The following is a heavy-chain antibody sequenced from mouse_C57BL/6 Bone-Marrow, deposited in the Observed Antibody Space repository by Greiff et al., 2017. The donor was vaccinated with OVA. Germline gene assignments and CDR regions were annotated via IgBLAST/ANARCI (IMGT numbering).Heavy chain of an antibody. CDR1: GYTFTSYW. CDR2: IDPSDSYT. CDR3: ARAAYYTPYYFDY. Sequence: QVQLQQPGAALVMPGASVKLSCKASGYTFTSYWMHWVKQRPGQGLEWIGEIDPSDSYTNYNQKFKGKSTLTVDKSSSTAYMQLSSLTSEYSAVYYCARAAYYTPYYFDYWGQGTTLTVSS. V-gene: IGHV1-69*01. D-gene: IGHD2-12*01. J-gene: IGHJ2*01.